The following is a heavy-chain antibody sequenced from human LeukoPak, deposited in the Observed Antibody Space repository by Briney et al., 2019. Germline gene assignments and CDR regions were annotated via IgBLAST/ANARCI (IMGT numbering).Heavy chain of an antibody. V-gene: IGHV3-9*01. CDR2: ISWNSGST. CDR3: ARGQNIPA. Sequence: PGGSLRLSCAASGFTFDDYAMHWVRQAPGKGLEWVSGISWNSGSTYYADSVKGRFTISRDNSKNTLYLQMNSLRAEDTALYYCARGQNIPAWGQGTLVTVSS. D-gene: IGHD1/OR15-1a*01. CDR1: GFTFDDYA. J-gene: IGHJ4*02.